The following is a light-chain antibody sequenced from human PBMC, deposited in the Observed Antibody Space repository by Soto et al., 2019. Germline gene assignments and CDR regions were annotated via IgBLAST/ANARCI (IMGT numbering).Light chain of an antibody. CDR1: QSVSSY. CDR3: GGGGEWGGWT. V-gene: IGKV3-11*01. Sequence: EIVLTQSPATLSLSPGERATLSCRASQSVSSYLAWYQQKPGQAPRLLIFDASNRAIGIPARFSGSGSGTDFTLTISSLEPEDFAVGGGGGGGEWGGWTFGQGTKVEVK. J-gene: IGKJ1*01. CDR2: DAS.